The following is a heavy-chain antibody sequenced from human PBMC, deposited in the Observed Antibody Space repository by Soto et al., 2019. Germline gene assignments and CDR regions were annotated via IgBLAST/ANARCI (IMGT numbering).Heavy chain of an antibody. V-gene: IGHV5-51*01. CDR1: GYSFTSYW. CDR3: ARSVRIFGVVIDNWFDP. CDR2: IYPGDSDT. J-gene: IGHJ5*02. D-gene: IGHD3-3*01. Sequence: GESLKISCKGSGYSFTSYWIGWVRQMPGKGLEWMGIIYPGDSDTRYSPSFQGQVTISADKSISTAYLQWSSLKASDTAMYYCARSVRIFGVVIDNWFDPWGQGTLVTVSS.